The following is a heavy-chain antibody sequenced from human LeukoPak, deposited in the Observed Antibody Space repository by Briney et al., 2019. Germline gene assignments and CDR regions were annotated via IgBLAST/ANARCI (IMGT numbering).Heavy chain of an antibody. Sequence: GASVKVSCKASGGTFSSYAISWVRQAPGQGLEWMGGTIPIFGTANYAQKFKGRVTITADESTNTAYMELSSLRSEDTAVYYCARDRFYCSGGSCYSEYFDYWGQGTLVTVSS. V-gene: IGHV1-69*13. CDR1: GGTFSSYA. CDR3: ARDRFYCSGGSCYSEYFDY. J-gene: IGHJ4*02. D-gene: IGHD2-15*01. CDR2: TIPIFGTA.